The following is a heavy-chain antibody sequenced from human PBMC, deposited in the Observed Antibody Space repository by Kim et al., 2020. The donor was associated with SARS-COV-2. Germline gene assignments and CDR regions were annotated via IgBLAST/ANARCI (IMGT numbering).Heavy chain of an antibody. D-gene: IGHD6-6*01. Sequence: GGSLRLSCAASGFTFSSYAMSWVRQAPGKGLEWVSAISGSGGSTYYADSVKGRFTISRDNSKNTLYLQMNSLRAEDTAVYYCAKGICSSSPCFPYYYYGMDVWGQGTTVTVSS. CDR3: AKGICSSSPCFPYYYYGMDV. J-gene: IGHJ6*02. CDR2: ISGSGGST. V-gene: IGHV3-23*01. CDR1: GFTFSSYA.